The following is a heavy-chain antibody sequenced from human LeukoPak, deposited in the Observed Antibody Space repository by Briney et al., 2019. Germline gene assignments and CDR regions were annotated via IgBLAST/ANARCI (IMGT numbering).Heavy chain of an antibody. D-gene: IGHD3-3*01. Sequence: PSETLSLTCTVSGGSISSYYWSWIRQPAGKGLEWIRRIYTSGSTNYNPSLKSRVTISVDKSKNQYSLKLSSVTAADTPVYYCARESILDYDFWSGPHAFDIWGQGTMVTVSS. J-gene: IGHJ3*02. V-gene: IGHV4-4*07. CDR1: GGSISSYY. CDR3: ARESILDYDFWSGPHAFDI. CDR2: IYTSGST.